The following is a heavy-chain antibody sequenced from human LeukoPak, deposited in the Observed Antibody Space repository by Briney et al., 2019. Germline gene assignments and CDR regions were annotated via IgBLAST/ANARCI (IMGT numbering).Heavy chain of an antibody. CDR1: GFTFSSYA. J-gene: IGHJ4*02. CDR3: ATVGTV. D-gene: IGHD1-26*01. CDR2: ISEVGSGT. V-gene: IGHV3-23*01. Sequence: GSLRLSCAASGFTFSSYAMIWVRQAPGKGLEWVAGISEVGSGTHYAGSVKGRFTTSRDNSKNTVYLQMNRLRAEDTAVYYCATVGTVWGQETLVTVSS.